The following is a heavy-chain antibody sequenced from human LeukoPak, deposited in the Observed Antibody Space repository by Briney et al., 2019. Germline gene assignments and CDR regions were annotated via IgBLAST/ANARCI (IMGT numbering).Heavy chain of an antibody. CDR2: MNPNSGNT. CDR3: ARHVWSSSWSNGVYYYYMDV. CDR1: GYTFTSYD. J-gene: IGHJ6*03. Sequence: GASVKVSCKASGYTFTSYDINWVRQATGQGLEWMGWMNPNSGNTGYAQKFQGRVTMTRNTSISTAYMELSSLRSEDTAVYYCARHVWSSSWSNGVYYYYMDVWGKGTTVTVSS. D-gene: IGHD6-13*01. V-gene: IGHV1-8*01.